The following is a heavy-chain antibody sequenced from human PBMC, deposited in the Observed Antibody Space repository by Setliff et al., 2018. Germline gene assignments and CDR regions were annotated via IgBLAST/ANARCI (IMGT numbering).Heavy chain of an antibody. Sequence: GGSLRLSCAASGFTFSNAWMSWVRQAPGKGLEWVGRIRTKANSYATAYATSVQDRFTISRRDSESTTYLQMNGLKTEDTAVYYCVRHMTYYDFWRGYYSTSDAFHVWGQGTMVTVSS. J-gene: IGHJ3*01. CDR3: VRHMTYYDFWRGYYSTSDAFHV. CDR2: IRTKANSYAT. V-gene: IGHV3-73*01. D-gene: IGHD3-3*01. CDR1: GFTFSNAW.